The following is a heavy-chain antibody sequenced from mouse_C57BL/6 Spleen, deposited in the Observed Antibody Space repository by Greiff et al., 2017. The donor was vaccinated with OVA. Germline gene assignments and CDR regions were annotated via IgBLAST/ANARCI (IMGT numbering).Heavy chain of an antibody. J-gene: IGHJ2*01. CDR1: GYAFSSSW. CDR3: ARGGYYAFYYFDY. D-gene: IGHD2-3*01. Sequence: VKLMESGPELVKPGASVKISCKASGYAFSSSWMNWVKQRPGKGLEWIGRIYPGDGDTNYNGKFKGKATLTADKSSSTAYMQLSSLTSEDSAVYFCARGGYYAFYYFDYWGQGTTLTVSS. CDR2: IYPGDGDT. V-gene: IGHV1-82*01.